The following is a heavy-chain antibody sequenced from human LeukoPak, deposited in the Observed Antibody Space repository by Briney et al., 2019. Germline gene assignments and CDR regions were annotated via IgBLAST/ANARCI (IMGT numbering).Heavy chain of an antibody. CDR3: ARGSLGDTTLTPCDF. CDR1: GYIFTDYY. V-gene: IGHV1-2*02. D-gene: IGHD1-26*01. Sequence: ASVKVSCGACGYIFTDYYVQWVRQAPGQGLEWMGWINPNSGGTNYAQRFQGRVTMTRDTSISTAYMELSGLRFDDSAIYYCARGSLGDTTLTPCDFWGRGTLVTVSS. CDR2: INPNSGGT. J-gene: IGHJ4*02.